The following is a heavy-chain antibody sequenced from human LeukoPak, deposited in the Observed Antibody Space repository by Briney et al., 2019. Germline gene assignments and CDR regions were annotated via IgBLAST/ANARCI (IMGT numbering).Heavy chain of an antibody. D-gene: IGHD4-17*01. CDR3: ARGYGTALYYFDY. CDR2: INPNSGGT. V-gene: IGHV1-2*02. J-gene: IGHJ4*02. Sequence: VASVKVSCKASGFTFTGYYMHWVRQAPGQGLEWMGWINPNSGGTNYAQKFQGRVTMTRDTSISTAYMELSRLRSDDTAVYYCARGYGTALYYFDYWGQGTLVTVSS. CDR1: GFTFTGYY.